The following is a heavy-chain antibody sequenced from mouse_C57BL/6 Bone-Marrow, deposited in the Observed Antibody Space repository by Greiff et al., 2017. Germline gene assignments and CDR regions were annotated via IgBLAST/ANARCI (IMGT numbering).Heavy chain of an antibody. J-gene: IGHJ4*01. D-gene: IGHD2-4*01. Sequence: EVQLQQSGPVLVKPGASVKMSCKASGYTFTDYYMNWVKQSHGKSLEWIGVIIPYNGGTSYNQKFKGKATLTVDKSSSTAYMELNSLTSEDSAVYYCARVDYAYYYAMDDWGQGTSVTVSS. V-gene: IGHV1-19*01. CDR3: ARVDYAYYYAMDD. CDR1: GYTFTDYY. CDR2: IIPYNGGT.